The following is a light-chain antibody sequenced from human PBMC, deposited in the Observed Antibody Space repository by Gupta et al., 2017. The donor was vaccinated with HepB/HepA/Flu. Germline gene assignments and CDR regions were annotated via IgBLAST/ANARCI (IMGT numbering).Light chain of an antibody. J-gene: IGKJ4*01. Sequence: DIVMTQSPLSLPVTPGDPASISCRSSQSLLHSNGYNYLDWYLQKPGQSPQLLIYLGSNRASGVPDRFSGSGSGTHFTLKINKVEAEDAGVYYCMQALQAPLTFGGGTKVEIK. CDR3: MQALQAPLT. V-gene: IGKV2-28*01. CDR1: QSLLHSNGYNY. CDR2: LGS.